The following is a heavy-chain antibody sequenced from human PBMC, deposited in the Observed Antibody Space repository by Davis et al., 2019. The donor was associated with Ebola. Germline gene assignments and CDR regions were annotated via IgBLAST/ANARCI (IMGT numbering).Heavy chain of an antibody. Sequence: GESLKISCAASGFTFSSYGMHWVRQAPGKGLEWVAVIWYDGSNKYYADSVKGRFTISRDNSKNTLYLQMNSLRAEDTAVYYCASKVYYYYGMDVWGQGTTVTVSS. CDR2: IWYDGSNK. V-gene: IGHV3-33*01. CDR1: GFTFSSYG. J-gene: IGHJ6*02. CDR3: ASKVYYYYGMDV.